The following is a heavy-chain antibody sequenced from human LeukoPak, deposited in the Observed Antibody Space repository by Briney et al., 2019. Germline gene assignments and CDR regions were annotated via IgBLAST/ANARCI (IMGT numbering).Heavy chain of an antibody. V-gene: IGHV5-51*01. J-gene: IGHJ4*02. D-gene: IGHD2-2*01. CDR1: GYSFTNYW. CDR3: ARQYCTSTTCYHREFDF. CDR2: IYPGESKN. Sequence: GESLEISCKGSGYSFTNYWIAWVRQMPGKGVECMGIIYPGESKNKYSPSFKGLVTISADKSISTAYLQWSSLKASDTSIYYCARQYCTSTTCYHREFDFWGQGTLVTVSS.